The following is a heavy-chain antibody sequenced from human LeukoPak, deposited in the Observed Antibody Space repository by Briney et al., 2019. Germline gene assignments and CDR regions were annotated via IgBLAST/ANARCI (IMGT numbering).Heavy chain of an antibody. J-gene: IGHJ5*02. D-gene: IGHD2-2*01. V-gene: IGHV4-59*01. CDR2: IYYSGST. CDR1: GGSISSYY. CDR3: ARVSRNNWFDP. Sequence: SETLSLTCTVSGGSISSYYWSWIRQPPGKGLERIGYIYYSGSTNYNPSLKSRVTISVDTSKNQFSLKLSSVTAADTAVYYCARVSRNNWFDPWGQGTLVTVSS.